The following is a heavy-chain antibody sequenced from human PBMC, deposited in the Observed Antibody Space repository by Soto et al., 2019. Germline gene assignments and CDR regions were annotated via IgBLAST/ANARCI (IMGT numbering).Heavy chain of an antibody. CDR2: ISSSSTK. D-gene: IGHD1-26*01. CDR3: AKGGGLSGSYYISSSYYFDY. J-gene: IGHJ4*02. CDR1: GFAFSRYS. V-gene: IGHV3-48*04. Sequence: GSLRLSCAASGFAFSRYSMNWVRQAPGKGLEWVSYISSSSTKYYADSVKGRFTISRDNAKNTLSLQMNSLRAEDTSVYYCAKGGGLSGSYYISSSYYFDYWGQGTLVTVSS.